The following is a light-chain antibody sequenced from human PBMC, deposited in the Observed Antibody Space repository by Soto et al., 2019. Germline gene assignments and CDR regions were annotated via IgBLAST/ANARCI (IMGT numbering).Light chain of an antibody. Sequence: DIQMTQSPSTLSASVGDRVTITCRASQSISSWLAWYQHKPGKPPNLLIYKASSLESGVPSRFSGSGSGTEFTLTVSSLQPDDFATYYCQQYDSYPLTFGGGTKVEIK. V-gene: IGKV1-5*03. CDR3: QQYDSYPLT. CDR2: KAS. J-gene: IGKJ4*01. CDR1: QSISSW.